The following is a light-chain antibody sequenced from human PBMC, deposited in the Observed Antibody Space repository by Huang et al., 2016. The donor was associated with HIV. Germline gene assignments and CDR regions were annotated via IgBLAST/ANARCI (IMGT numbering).Light chain of an antibody. J-gene: IGKJ4*01. CDR2: SAS. CDR3: QQYQSIPLS. Sequence: DIQMTQSPSSLSASVGDRVTITFRASQGISSALVGYQQKPGKAPKFLLHSASKLESWVPSRFSGSGSRTDYTLTISSLQAEDFATYYCQQYQSIPLSFGGGTKVEIK. V-gene: IGKV1-NL1*01. CDR1: QGISSA.